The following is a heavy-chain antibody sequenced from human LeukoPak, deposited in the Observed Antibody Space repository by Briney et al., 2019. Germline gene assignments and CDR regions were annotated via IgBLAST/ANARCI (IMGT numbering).Heavy chain of an antibody. Sequence: PGGSLRLSCAASGFTFSSHGMNWVRQAPGKGLEWVSSISASGVMTYYADSVKGRFTVSRDNSKNSLYLQMSSLTAADTAVYYCAKDRSIGTYYTFDHWGQGTLVTVSS. CDR3: AKDRSIGTYYTFDH. D-gene: IGHD1-26*01. CDR2: ISASGVMT. CDR1: GFTFSSHG. J-gene: IGHJ4*02. V-gene: IGHV3-23*01.